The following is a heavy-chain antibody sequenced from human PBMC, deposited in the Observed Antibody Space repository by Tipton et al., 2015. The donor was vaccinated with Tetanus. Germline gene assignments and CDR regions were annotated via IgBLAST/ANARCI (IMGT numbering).Heavy chain of an antibody. CDR3: ARANYDNSKKGPFDS. CDR1: GGSLRGGDYH. V-gene: IGHV4-61*08. D-gene: IGHD3-9*01. Sequence: TLSLTCSVTGGSLRGGDYHWSWIRQPPGKGLEWLAYVSSRGGTNSNLDLNSRITTSHDTSKNQFFLRLTSVTAADTAVYYCARANYDNSKKGPFDSWGQGTLVIVSS. J-gene: IGHJ4*02. CDR2: VSSRGGT.